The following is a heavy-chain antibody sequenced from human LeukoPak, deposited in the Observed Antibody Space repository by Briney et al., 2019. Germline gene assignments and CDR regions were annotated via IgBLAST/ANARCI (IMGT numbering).Heavy chain of an antibody. J-gene: IGHJ6*02. V-gene: IGHV1-2*02. Sequence: ASVKVSCKASGYTFTGYYMHWVRQAPGQGLEWMGWINPNSGGTNYAQKFQGRVTMTRDTSISTAYMELSRLRSDDTAVYYCARDEMATTYYYYYGMDVWGQGTTVTVSS. D-gene: IGHD5-24*01. CDR1: GYTFTGYY. CDR3: ARDEMATTYYYYYGMDV. CDR2: INPNSGGT.